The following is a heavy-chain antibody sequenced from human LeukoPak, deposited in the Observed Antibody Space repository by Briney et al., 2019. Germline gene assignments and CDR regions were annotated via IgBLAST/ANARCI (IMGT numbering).Heavy chain of an antibody. D-gene: IGHD4-17*01. CDR1: GGSISSYY. J-gene: IGHJ4*02. V-gene: IGHV4-59*01. Sequence: PSETLSLTCTVSGGSISSYYWSWIRQPPGKGLECVGYSYCSGTTNYNPSLKSRVTISVDTSKNQFSLKLRSVTAADTAVYYCARGGDYLFDYWGQGTLVTVSS. CDR2: SYCSGTT. CDR3: ARGGDYLFDY.